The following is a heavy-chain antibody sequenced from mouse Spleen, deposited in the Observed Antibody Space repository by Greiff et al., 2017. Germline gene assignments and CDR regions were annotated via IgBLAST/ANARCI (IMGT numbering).Heavy chain of an antibody. CDR2: INPNNGGT. CDR1: GYTFTDYY. D-gene: IGHD2-4*01. Sequence: VQLQQSGPELVKPGASVKISCKASGYTFTDYYMNWVKQSPGKSLEWIGDINPNNGGTSYNQKFKGKATLTVDKSSSTTYMELRSLTSEDSAVYYCAREDYGGYWGQGTTLTVSS. V-gene: IGHV1-26*01. J-gene: IGHJ2*01. CDR3: AREDYGGY.